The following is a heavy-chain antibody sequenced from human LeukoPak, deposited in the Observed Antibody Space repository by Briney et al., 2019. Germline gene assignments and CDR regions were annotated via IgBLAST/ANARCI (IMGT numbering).Heavy chain of an antibody. V-gene: IGHV4-59*01. Sequence: SETLSLTCTVSGGSISSYYWSWIRQPPGKGLEWIRYIYYSGSTNYNPSLKSRVTISVDTSKNQFSLKLSSVTAADTAVYYCARTYYDILTGYYHSWFDPWGQGTLVTVSS. J-gene: IGHJ5*02. CDR1: GGSISSYY. CDR3: ARTYYDILTGYYHSWFDP. CDR2: IYYSGST. D-gene: IGHD3-9*01.